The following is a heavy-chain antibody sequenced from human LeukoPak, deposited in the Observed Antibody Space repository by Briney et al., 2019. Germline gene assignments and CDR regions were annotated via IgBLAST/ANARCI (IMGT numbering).Heavy chain of an antibody. J-gene: IGHJ3*02. CDR1: GGSISSYY. CDR2: IYYSGST. Sequence: SETLSLTCTVSGGSISSYYWSWIRQPPGKGPEWIGYIYYSGSTNYNPSLKSRVTISVDTSKNQFSLKLSSVTAADTAVYYCARLYYDSSGYDAFDIWGRGTMVTVSS. V-gene: IGHV4-59*01. D-gene: IGHD3-22*01. CDR3: ARLYYDSSGYDAFDI.